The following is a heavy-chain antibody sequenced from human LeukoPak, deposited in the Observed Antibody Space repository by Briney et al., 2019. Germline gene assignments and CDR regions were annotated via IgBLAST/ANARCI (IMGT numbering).Heavy chain of an antibody. Sequence: SETLSLTCTVSGGSISSYYWSWIRQPPGGGREWIGFIYHSGSTNNNPSLKSRVTISVDTSTKQCSLKMKSVTAADTAVYYCAKHSFDSGDYFAEWGQGTLVTASS. J-gene: IGHJ4*02. V-gene: IGHV4-59*08. CDR2: IYHSGST. CDR1: GGSISSYY. D-gene: IGHD3-22*01. CDR3: AKHSFDSGDYFAE.